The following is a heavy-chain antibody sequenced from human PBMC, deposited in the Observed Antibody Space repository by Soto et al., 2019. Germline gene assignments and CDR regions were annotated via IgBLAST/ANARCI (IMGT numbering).Heavy chain of an antibody. D-gene: IGHD7-27*01. CDR1: GFTVSTKY. Sequence: EVQLVESGGGLVQPGGSLRLSCAASGFTVSTKYMSWVRQAPGQGLEWVSVIYSGGSTFYADSVRGRFTISRDNSKNAVNLQMNSLRAEDTAVYYGARDPGAADYWGQGNLVTVAS. J-gene: IGHJ4*02. CDR3: ARDPGAADY. V-gene: IGHV3-66*01. CDR2: IYSGGST.